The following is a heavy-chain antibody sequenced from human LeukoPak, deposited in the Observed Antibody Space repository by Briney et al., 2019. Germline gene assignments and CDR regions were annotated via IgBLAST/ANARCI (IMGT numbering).Heavy chain of an antibody. D-gene: IGHD3-16*02. CDR2: IYTSGRT. Sequence: SETLSLTCTVSGVSITFGSYYWTWLRQPAGKGLEWIGRIYTSGRTFYNPSLKSRVTIPMDTSMNQFSLRLNSVTAADTAVYYCARARVIPASFDDWGQGTLVTVSS. CDR3: ARARVIPASFDD. V-gene: IGHV4-61*02. J-gene: IGHJ4*02. CDR1: GVSITFGSYY.